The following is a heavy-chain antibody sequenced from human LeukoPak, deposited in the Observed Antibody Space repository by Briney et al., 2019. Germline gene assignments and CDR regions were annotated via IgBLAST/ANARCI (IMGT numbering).Heavy chain of an antibody. CDR2: IYYSGST. J-gene: IGHJ4*02. Sequence: SETLSLTCTVSGGSISSSSYYWGWIRQPPGKGLEWIGSIYYSGSTYYNPSLKSRVTISVDTSKNQFSLKLSSVTAADTAVYYCARLTYYFDYWGQRTLVTVSS. CDR3: ARLTYYFDY. V-gene: IGHV4-39*01. CDR1: GGSISSSSYY.